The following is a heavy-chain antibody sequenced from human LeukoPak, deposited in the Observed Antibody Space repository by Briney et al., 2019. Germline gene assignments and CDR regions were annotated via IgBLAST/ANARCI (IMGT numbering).Heavy chain of an antibody. CDR3: VRVWHCTSTSCYDY. J-gene: IGHJ4*02. CDR1: GFSVSDKY. Sequence: GGSLRLSCAVSGFSVSDKYMSWVRQAPGKGLEWVSYISSSSGTIYYADSVRGRFTISRDNAKNSLYLQMNSLRDEDTAVYYCVRVWHCTSTSCYDYWGQGTLVTVSS. CDR2: ISSSSGTI. V-gene: IGHV3-48*02. D-gene: IGHD2-2*01.